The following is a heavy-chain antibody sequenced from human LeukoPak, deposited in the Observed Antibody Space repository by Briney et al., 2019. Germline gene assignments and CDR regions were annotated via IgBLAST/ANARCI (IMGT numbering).Heavy chain of an antibody. J-gene: IGHJ4*02. Sequence: GASVKVSCKASGYTFTGYYMHWVRQAPGQGLEWMGWINPNSGGTNYAQKFQGRVTMTRDTSISTAYMELSRLRSDDTAVYYCARDKGWVTLRDYYFDYWGQGTLVTVSS. CDR1: GYTFTGYY. D-gene: IGHD2-21*02. CDR3: ARDKGWVTLRDYYFDY. V-gene: IGHV1-2*02. CDR2: INPNSGGT.